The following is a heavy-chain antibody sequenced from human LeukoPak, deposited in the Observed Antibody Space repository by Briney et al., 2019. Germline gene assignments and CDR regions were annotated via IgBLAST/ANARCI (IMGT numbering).Heavy chain of an antibody. Sequence: GGSLRLSCAASGFTFSNAWMSWVRQAPGKGLEWVGRIKSKTDGGTTDYAAPVKGRFTISRDDSKNTLYLQMNSLKTEDTAVYYCTTGTPVTTYSRGDYWGQGTLVTVSS. D-gene: IGHD4-17*01. CDR2: IKSKTDGGTT. V-gene: IGHV3-15*01. CDR3: TTGTPVTTYSRGDY. CDR1: GFTFSNAW. J-gene: IGHJ4*02.